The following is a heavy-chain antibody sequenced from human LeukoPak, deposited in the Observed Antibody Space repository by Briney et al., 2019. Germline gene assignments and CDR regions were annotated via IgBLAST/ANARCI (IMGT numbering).Heavy chain of an antibody. CDR3: ARESDGYDSSGYPTYYFDY. J-gene: IGHJ4*02. V-gene: IGHV3-23*01. D-gene: IGHD3-22*01. CDR1: GFTFSSYD. CDR2: FSSGGSST. Sequence: GGSLRLSCAASGFTFSSYDMSWVRQAPGKGLEWVSTFSSGGSSTYYADSVKGRFTISRDNSKNTLYLQMNSLRAEDTAVYYCARESDGYDSSGYPTYYFDYWGQGTLVTVSS.